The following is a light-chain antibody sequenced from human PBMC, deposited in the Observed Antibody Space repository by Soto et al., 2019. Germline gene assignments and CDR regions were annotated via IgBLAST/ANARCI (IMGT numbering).Light chain of an antibody. J-gene: IGLJ1*01. V-gene: IGLV2-14*01. CDR2: DVS. CDR3: RSYTSSSTRV. Sequence: QSALTQPASVSGSPGQSITISCTGTSSDVGGYNYVSWYQQHPGKAPKLMIYDVSNRPSGVSNRFSGSKSGNTASLTISGLQDEDEADYYCRSYTSSSTRVFGTGTKLTVL. CDR1: SSDVGGYNY.